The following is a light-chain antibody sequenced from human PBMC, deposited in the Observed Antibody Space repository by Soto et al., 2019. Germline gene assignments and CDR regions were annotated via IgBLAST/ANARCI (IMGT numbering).Light chain of an antibody. CDR2: EVS. CDR3: SSYAGSHHWV. CDR1: SSDVGGYNY. V-gene: IGLV2-8*01. Sequence: QSALTQPPSASGSPGQSVTISCTGTSSDVGGYNYVSWYQQHPGQAPKLMIYEVSKRPSGVPYRFSGSKSGNTASLTVSGLQAEDEADYSCSSYAGSHHWVFGGGTKVTVL. J-gene: IGLJ3*02.